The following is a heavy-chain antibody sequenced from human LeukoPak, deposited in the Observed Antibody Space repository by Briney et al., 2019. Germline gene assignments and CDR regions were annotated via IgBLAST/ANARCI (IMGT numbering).Heavy chain of an antibody. Sequence: NPGGSLRLSCAASGFTFSSYSMNWVRQAPGKGLEWVSSISSSSSYIYYADSVKGRFTISRDNAKNSLYLQMNSLRAEDTAVYYCARLYYDILTGYDYWGQGTLVTVSS. CDR3: ARLYYDILTGYDY. J-gene: IGHJ4*02. V-gene: IGHV3-21*01. CDR2: ISSSSSYI. D-gene: IGHD3-9*01. CDR1: GFTFSSYS.